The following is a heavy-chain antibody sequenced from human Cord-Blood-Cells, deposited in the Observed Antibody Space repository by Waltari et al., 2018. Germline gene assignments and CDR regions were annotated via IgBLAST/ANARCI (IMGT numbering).Heavy chain of an antibody. Sequence: EAQLVESGGGLVQPGGSLRLSCAASGFTFSSYAMSWVRQAPGQGLEWVSAISGSGGSTDYADSVKGRFTISRDNSKNTLYLQMNSLRAEDTAVYYCAKAADFWSGYYTKSSFDYWGQGTLVTVSS. CDR1: GFTFSSYA. V-gene: IGHV3-23*04. CDR3: AKAADFWSGYYTKSSFDY. CDR2: ISGSGGST. J-gene: IGHJ4*02. D-gene: IGHD3-3*01.